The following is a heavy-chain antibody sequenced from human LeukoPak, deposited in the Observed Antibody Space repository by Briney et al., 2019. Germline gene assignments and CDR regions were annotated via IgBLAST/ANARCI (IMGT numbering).Heavy chain of an antibody. CDR2: IYYSGST. D-gene: IGHD6-6*01. J-gene: IGHJ4*02. V-gene: IGHV4-59*01. Sequence: SETLSLTCTVSGGSISSYYWSWIRQPPGEGLEWIGYIYYSGSTNYNPSLKSRVTISVDTSKNQFSLKLSSVTAADTAVYYCARADLSRSPGGYFDYWGQGTLVTVSS. CDR3: ARADLSRSPGGYFDY. CDR1: GGSISSYY.